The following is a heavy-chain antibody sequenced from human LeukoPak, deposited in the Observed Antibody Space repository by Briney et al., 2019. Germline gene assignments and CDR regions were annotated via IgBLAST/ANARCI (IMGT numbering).Heavy chain of an antibody. CDR3: ARALAGEEVDY. J-gene: IGHJ4*02. CDR2: INPGGGTT. CDR1: GYTFTSYY. D-gene: IGHD6-19*01. V-gene: IGHV1-46*01. Sequence: ASVKVSCKASGYTFTSYYMHWVRQAPGQGLEWMGIINPGGGTTTYAQKFQGRVTMTRDSSTSTVYMELSSLRSEDTAVYYCARALAGEEVDYWGQGTLVTVPS.